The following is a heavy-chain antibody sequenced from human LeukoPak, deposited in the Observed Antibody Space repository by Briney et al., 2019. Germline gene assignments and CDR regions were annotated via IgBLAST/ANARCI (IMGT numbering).Heavy chain of an antibody. CDR2: INTNNSDT. D-gene: IGHD2-21*01. CDR3: ARHVAASVWFDP. CDR1: GYTFTGYH. J-gene: IGHJ5*02. V-gene: IGHV1-2*02. Sequence: AAVKVSCKASGYTFTGYHMHWVRQAPGQGLEWMGWINTNNSDTYYAQKFQGRVTMTRDTSISTAYMEVSRLRSDDTAIYYCARHVAASVWFDPWGQGTLVTVSS.